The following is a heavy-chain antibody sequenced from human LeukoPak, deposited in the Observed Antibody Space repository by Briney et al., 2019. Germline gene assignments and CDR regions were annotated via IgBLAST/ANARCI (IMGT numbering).Heavy chain of an antibody. J-gene: IGHJ4*02. CDR3: VRDLGGRSGH. Sequence: PGGSLRLSCSASGLTLSGYWMHWVRQIPGKGLVWVSRIDSDGSGTRYADSVKGRFTISRDNAKNTVYLQMNSLRAEDTAVYYCVRDLGGRSGHWGQGTLVTVSS. V-gene: IGHV3-74*01. CDR1: GLTLSGYW. D-gene: IGHD1-26*01. CDR2: IDSDGSGT.